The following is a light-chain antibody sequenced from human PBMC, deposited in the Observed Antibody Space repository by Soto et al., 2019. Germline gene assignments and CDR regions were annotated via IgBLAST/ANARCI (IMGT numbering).Light chain of an antibody. V-gene: IGLV1-44*01. J-gene: IGLJ1*01. CDR1: SSNIGTNA. Sequence: QSVLTQPPSASGTPGQRVTISCSGGSSNIGTNAVNWYQQLPGTAPKLLIYNNNQRPSGVPDRFSGSKSGTSASLAISGLPSEDEADYYCAAWDDSLNGYVFGTGTKLTVL. CDR2: NNN. CDR3: AAWDDSLNGYV.